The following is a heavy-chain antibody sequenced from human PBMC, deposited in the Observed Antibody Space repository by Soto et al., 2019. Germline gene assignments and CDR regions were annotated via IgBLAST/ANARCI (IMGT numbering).Heavy chain of an antibody. V-gene: IGHV3-7*01. CDR1: GFTFTSYW. CDR3: GRVVVPAAIYLYFDL. D-gene: IGHD2-2*02. CDR2: INQDGTET. J-gene: IGHJ2*01. Sequence: GGSLRLSCAASGFTFTSYWITWVRKAPGKGLEWVANINQDGTETYYVDSVKGRFTISRDNAKNSLYLQSSSLRAEDTAVYYCGRVVVPAAIYLYFDLWGRGTLVTVS.